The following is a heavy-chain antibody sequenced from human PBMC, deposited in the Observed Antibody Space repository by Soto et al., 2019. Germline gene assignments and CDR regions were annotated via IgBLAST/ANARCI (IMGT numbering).Heavy chain of an antibody. V-gene: IGHV4-59*01. CDR3: ARGGDWELPTYWFDP. D-gene: IGHD1-26*01. J-gene: IGHJ5*02. Sequence: SESLSLTCTVSGGFISRYYWRWIRQPPVKGLEWIGYIYYSGSTNYNPSLKSRVTISVETSKNQFSLKLSSVTAADTGVYYCARGGDWELPTYWFDPWGQGTLVTV. CDR2: IYYSGST. CDR1: GGFISRYY.